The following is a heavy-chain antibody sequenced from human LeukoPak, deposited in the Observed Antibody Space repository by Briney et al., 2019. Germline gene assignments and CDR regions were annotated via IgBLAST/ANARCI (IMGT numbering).Heavy chain of an antibody. D-gene: IGHD4-17*01. J-gene: IGHJ4*02. Sequence: ASVKVSCKASGYTFTSYGISWVRQAPGQGLEWMGWISAYNGNTNYAQKLQGRVTMTTDTSTSTAYMELSRLRSDDTAVYYCARVVRAYDYGDHEPNPLFDYWGQGTLVTVSS. CDR3: ARVVRAYDYGDHEPNPLFDY. V-gene: IGHV1-18*01. CDR2: ISAYNGNT. CDR1: GYTFTSYG.